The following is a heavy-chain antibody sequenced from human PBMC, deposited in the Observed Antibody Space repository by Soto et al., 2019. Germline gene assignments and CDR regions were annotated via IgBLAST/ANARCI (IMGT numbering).Heavy chain of an antibody. J-gene: IGHJ6*02. V-gene: IGHV1-24*01. CDR3: ATDYGGTLSGSPAPYYYYGMDV. D-gene: IGHD4-17*01. CDR1: GYTLTELS. Sequence: GASVKVSCKVSGYTLTELSMHWVRQAPGKGLEWMGGFDPEDGETIYAQKFQGRVTMTEDTSTDTAYMELSSLRSEDTAVYYYATDYGGTLSGSPAPYYYYGMDVWGQGTTVTVSS. CDR2: FDPEDGET.